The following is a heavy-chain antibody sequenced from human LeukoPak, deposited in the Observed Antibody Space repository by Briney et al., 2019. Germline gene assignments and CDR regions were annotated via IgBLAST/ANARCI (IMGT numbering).Heavy chain of an antibody. Sequence: SETLSLTCAVYGGSFSGYYWSWIRQPPGKGLEWIGEINHSGSTNYNPSLKSRVTISVDTSKNQFSLKLSSVTAADTAVYYCARARPYSSNVNWFDPWGQGTLVTVSP. V-gene: IGHV4-34*01. D-gene: IGHD6-13*01. CDR2: INHSGST. CDR3: ARARPYSSNVNWFDP. CDR1: GGSFSGYY. J-gene: IGHJ5*02.